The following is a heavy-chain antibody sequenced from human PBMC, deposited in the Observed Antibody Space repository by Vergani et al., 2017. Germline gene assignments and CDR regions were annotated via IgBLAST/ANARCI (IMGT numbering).Heavy chain of an antibody. CDR2: IYYSGST. J-gene: IGHJ6*03. CDR1: GGSISSGGYY. CDR3: ARSQITIFGVVLYYYYMDV. Sequence: QVQLQESGPGLVKPSQTLSLTCTVSGGSISSGGYYWSWIRQHPGKGLEWIGYIYYSGSTYYNPSLKSRVTISVDTSKNQFSLKLSSVTAADTAVYYCARSQITIFGVVLYYYYMDVWGKGTTVTVSS. V-gene: IGHV4-31*03. D-gene: IGHD3-3*01.